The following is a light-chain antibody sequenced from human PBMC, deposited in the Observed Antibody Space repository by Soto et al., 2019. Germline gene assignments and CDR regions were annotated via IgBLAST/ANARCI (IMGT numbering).Light chain of an antibody. J-gene: IGKJ1*01. CDR1: QTISRW. V-gene: IGKV1-5*01. CDR3: QEYNNYWT. CDR2: TAS. Sequence: DIQMTQSPSTLSASVGATVTITCRASQTISRWLAWYQQKPGKAPRLLIYTASTLESGVPSRFSASGSGTEFTLTISSLHPDDFATYYCQEYNNYWTFGQGTKVDIK.